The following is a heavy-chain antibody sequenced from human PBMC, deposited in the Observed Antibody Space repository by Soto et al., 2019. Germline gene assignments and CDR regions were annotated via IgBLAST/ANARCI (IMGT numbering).Heavy chain of an antibody. Sequence: SESLSLTCTVSGGSISRSSYYWGWIRQPPGKGLEWIGSMYYSGSTYYNPSLKSRVTMSVDRSKNRFSLNLTSVTAADTAVYFCARSFGVANVRFDPWGHGALVTVSS. J-gene: IGHJ5*02. V-gene: IGHV4-39*01. CDR3: ARSFGVANVRFDP. D-gene: IGHD3-3*01. CDR2: MYYSGST. CDR1: GGSISRSSYY.